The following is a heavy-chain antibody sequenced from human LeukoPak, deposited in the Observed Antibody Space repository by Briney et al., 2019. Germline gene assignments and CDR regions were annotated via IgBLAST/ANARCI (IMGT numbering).Heavy chain of an antibody. Sequence: GGSLRLSCAASGFIFSSNAMSWVRQAPGKGLEWVSGIGGSVGTKYYADSVKGRFTISRDNVDNVVYLQMNSLGAEDTAVYYCARVAVSGPTGWFDSWGQGTLVIVSS. CDR2: IGGSVGTK. CDR1: GFIFSSNA. D-gene: IGHD2-8*02. CDR3: ARVAVSGPTGWFDS. J-gene: IGHJ5*01. V-gene: IGHV3-23*01.